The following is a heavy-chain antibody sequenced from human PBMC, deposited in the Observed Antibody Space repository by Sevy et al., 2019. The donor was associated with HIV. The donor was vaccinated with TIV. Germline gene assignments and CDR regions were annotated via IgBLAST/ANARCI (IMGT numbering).Heavy chain of an antibody. CDR3: ARGGETPRGFDP. D-gene: IGHD3-16*01. Sequence: SETLSPTCAVSGGSISSVNWWHWVRQPPGKGLEWIGEIYHIGSTNYNPSLKSLVTISVDNSKNQFSLKLSSVTAADTAVYYCARGGETPRGFDPWGQGSLVTVSS. CDR2: IYHIGST. V-gene: IGHV4-4*02. J-gene: IGHJ5*02. CDR1: GGSISSVNW.